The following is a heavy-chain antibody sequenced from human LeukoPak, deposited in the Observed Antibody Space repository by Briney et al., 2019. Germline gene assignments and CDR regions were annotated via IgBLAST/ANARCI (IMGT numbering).Heavy chain of an antibody. CDR1: GYTFTSYY. V-gene: IGHV1-46*01. D-gene: IGHD3-3*01. CDR3: ARQYSYYDFWSDGMDV. Sequence: AASVTVSCTASGYTFTSYYMHWVRQAPGQGLEWMGIINPSGGSTSYAQKFQGRVTMTRDTSTSTVYMELSSLRSEDTAVYYCARQYSYYDFWSDGMDVWGQGTTVTVSS. CDR2: INPSGGST. J-gene: IGHJ6*02.